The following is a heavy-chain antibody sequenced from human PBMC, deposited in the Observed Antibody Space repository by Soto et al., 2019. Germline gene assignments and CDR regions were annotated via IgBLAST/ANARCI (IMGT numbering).Heavy chain of an antibody. J-gene: IGHJ3*02. CDR2: ISSSSSYI. Sequence: GGSLRLSXAASGFTFSSYSMNWVRQAPGKGLEWVSSISSSSSYIYYADSVKGRFTISRDNAKNSLYLQMNSLRAEDTAVYYCASHYYDSSGYIIAFDIWGQGTMVTVSS. D-gene: IGHD3-22*01. V-gene: IGHV3-21*01. CDR3: ASHYYDSSGYIIAFDI. CDR1: GFTFSSYS.